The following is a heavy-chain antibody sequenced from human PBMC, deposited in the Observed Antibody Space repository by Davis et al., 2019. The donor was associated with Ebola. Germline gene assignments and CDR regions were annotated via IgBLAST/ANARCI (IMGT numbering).Heavy chain of an antibody. Sequence: GESLKISCAASGFTFSSYSMNWVRQAPGKGLEWVSSISSSSSYIYYADSVKGRFTISRDNAKNSLYLQMNSLRAEDTAVYYCARVLLGGVVMGLAPGDAFDIWGQGTMVTVSS. CDR1: GFTFSSYS. J-gene: IGHJ3*02. CDR3: ARVLLGGVVMGLAPGDAFDI. CDR2: ISSSSSYI. D-gene: IGHD2-21*01. V-gene: IGHV3-21*01.